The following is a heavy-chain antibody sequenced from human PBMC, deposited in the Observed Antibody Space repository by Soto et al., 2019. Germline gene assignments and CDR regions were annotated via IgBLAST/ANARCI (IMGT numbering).Heavy chain of an antibody. D-gene: IGHD3-10*01. J-gene: IGHJ6*02. Sequence: QVQLQGSGPRLVKPSQTLSLTCSVSGASISSGAYFWTWIRHHPGKGLEWIGYIYYSVSTSYTSQNPSLQSRVTISVDTSKNLFSLRLTSVTAADTATYYCARDKGPDPYGQTRIRDYSYAMDVWGQGTTVIVSS. CDR1: GASISSGAYF. V-gene: IGHV4-31*03. CDR2: IYYSVST. CDR3: ARDKGPDPYGQTRIRDYSYAMDV.